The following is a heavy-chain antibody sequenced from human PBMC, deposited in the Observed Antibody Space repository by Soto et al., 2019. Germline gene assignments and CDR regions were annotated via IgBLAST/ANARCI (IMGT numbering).Heavy chain of an antibody. CDR3: ARDVTSRFTYYYYGMDV. Sequence: ASVKVSCKASGYTFTNYGVSWVRQAPGQGLEWMGWINSNSGGTNYAQKFQGWVTMTRDTSISTAYMELSRLRSDDTAVYYCARDVTSRFTYYYYGMDVWGQGTTVTVSS. CDR2: INSNSGGT. CDR1: GYTFTNYG. D-gene: IGHD3-10*01. J-gene: IGHJ6*02. V-gene: IGHV1-2*04.